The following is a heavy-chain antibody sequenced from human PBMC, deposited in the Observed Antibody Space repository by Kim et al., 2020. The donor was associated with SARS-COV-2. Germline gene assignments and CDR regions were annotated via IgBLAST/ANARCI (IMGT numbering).Heavy chain of an antibody. V-gene: IGHV3-33*01. CDR2: IWYDGSNK. CDR1: GFTFSSYG. CDR3: ARELWFGESSGGDAFDI. J-gene: IGHJ3*02. Sequence: GGSLRLSCAASGFTFSSYGMHWVRQAPGKGLEWVAVIWYDGSNKYYADSVKGRFTISRDNSKNTLYLQMNSLRAEDTAVYYCARELWFGESSGGDAFDIWGQGTMVTLPS. D-gene: IGHD3-10*01.